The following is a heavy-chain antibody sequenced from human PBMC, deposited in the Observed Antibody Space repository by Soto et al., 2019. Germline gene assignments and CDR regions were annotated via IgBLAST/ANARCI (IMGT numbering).Heavy chain of an antibody. CDR2: ISSTTNYI. J-gene: IGHJ4*02. CDR3: ARESEYLTSTFDY. Sequence: GGSLRLSCAASGFTFTRYSMNWVRQAPGKGLEWVSYISSTTNYIYYGDSVKGRFTISRDNAKNSLYLEMNSLRAEDPAVYYCARESEYLTSTFDYWGRGTLVTVSS. CDR1: GFTFTRYS. D-gene: IGHD2-2*01. V-gene: IGHV3-21*06.